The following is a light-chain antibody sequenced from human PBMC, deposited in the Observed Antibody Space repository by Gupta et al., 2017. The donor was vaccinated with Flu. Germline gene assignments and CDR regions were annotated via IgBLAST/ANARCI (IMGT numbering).Light chain of an antibody. CDR1: QGVSSNF. CDR3: QQFGSIPFT. J-gene: IGKJ3*01. Sequence: GTLSLSPGERATLSCRASQGVSSNFLAWYQQKPGQAPRLLMSGASYRATGTPVRFSGSGSGTDFTLVINSLEPGDFAVYFCQQFGSIPFTFGPGTRLDIK. CDR2: GAS. V-gene: IGKV3-20*01.